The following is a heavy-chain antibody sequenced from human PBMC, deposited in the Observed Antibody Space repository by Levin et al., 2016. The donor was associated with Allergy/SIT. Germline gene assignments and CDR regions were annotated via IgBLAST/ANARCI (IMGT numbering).Heavy chain of an antibody. Sequence: WVRQAPGQGLEWMGWISAYNGNTNYAQKLQGRVTMTTDTSTSTAYMELRSLRSDDTAVYYCARVRDSYGRGYYYGMDVWGQGTTVTVSS. J-gene: IGHJ6*02. V-gene: IGHV1-18*01. D-gene: IGHD5-18*01. CDR2: ISAYNGNT. CDR3: ARVRDSYGRGYYYGMDV.